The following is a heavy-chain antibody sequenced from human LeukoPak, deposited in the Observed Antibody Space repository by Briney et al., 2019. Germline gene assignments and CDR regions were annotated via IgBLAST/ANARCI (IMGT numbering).Heavy chain of an antibody. CDR1: GFTFSSYA. V-gene: IGHV3-30-3*01. CDR2: ISYDGSNK. CDR3: ARFRWELYGMDV. J-gene: IGHJ6*02. Sequence: GGSLRLSCAASGFTFSSYAMHWVRQAPGKGLEWVAVISYDGSNKYYADSVKGRFTISRDSSKNTLYLQMNSLRAEDTAVYYCARFRWELYGMDVWGQGTTVTVSS. D-gene: IGHD1-26*01.